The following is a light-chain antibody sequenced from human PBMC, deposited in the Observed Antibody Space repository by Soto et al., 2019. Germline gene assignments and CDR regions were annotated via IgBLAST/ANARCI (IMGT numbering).Light chain of an antibody. J-gene: IGLJ1*01. CDR2: DVT. V-gene: IGLV2-14*01. CDR3: SSYTSSSTPDV. CDR1: SSDVGGYNY. Sequence: QSALTQPASVSGSPGQSITISCTGTSSDVGGYNYVYWYQQHPVKAPKLMIYDVTNRPSGVSDRFSGSKSGNTASLTISGLQAEDEADYYCSSYTSSSTPDVFGTGTKVTVL.